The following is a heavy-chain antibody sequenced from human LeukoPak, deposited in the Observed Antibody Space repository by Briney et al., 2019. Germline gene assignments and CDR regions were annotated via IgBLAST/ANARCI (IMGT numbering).Heavy chain of an antibody. J-gene: IGHJ5*02. D-gene: IGHD2-2*01. Sequence: ASVKASCKASGYTFTSYYMRWVRQAPGQGLEWMGIINPSGGSTSYAQKFQGRVTMTRDTSTSTVYMELSSLRSEDTAVYYCARGPPYCSSTSCYHNWFDPWGQGTLVTVSS. CDR3: ARGPPYCSSTSCYHNWFDP. CDR2: INPSGGST. CDR1: GYTFTSYY. V-gene: IGHV1-46*01.